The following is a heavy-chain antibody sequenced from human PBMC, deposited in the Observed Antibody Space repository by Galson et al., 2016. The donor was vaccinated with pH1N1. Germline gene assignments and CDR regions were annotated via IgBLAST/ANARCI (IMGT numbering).Heavy chain of an antibody. J-gene: IGHJ6*03. CDR3: ARHVALDPPVEYYYIDV. CDR2: IYLDDSDT. CDR1: GYGFPTSW. D-gene: IGHD1-1*01. Sequence: SVAEVNKPGESLKISCKGSGYGFPTSWIGWVRQMPGKGLEWMGSIYLDDSDTRYSPSFQGQVTISADKSIRTTYLQWSSLKASDTAIYYCARHVALDPPVEYYYIDVWGKGTTVIVSS. V-gene: IGHV5-51*01.